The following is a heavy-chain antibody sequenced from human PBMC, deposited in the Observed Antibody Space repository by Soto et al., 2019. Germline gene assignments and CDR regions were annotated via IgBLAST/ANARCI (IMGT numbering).Heavy chain of an antibody. CDR1: GPSISSYY. J-gene: IGHJ4*02. D-gene: IGHD5-18*01. Sequence: PHPLPLTFTASGPSISSYYWSGIRPPPGKGLEWIGYIYYSGSTNYNPSLKSRVTISVDTSKNQFSLKLSSVTAADTAVYYCALGGYSYGKRVLDYWGQGTLVTVS. CDR2: IYYSGST. V-gene: IGHV4-59*01. CDR3: ALGGYSYGKRVLDY.